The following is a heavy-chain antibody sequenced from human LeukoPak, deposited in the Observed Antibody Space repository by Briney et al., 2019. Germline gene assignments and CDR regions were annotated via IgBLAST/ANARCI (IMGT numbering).Heavy chain of an antibody. V-gene: IGHV4-61*02. CDR1: GGSISSGGYY. D-gene: IGHD1-26*01. Sequence: SETLSLTCTVSGGSISSGGYYWSWIRQPAGKGLEWIGRIYTSGSTNYDPSLKSRVTISVDTSKNQFSLKLSSVTAADTAVYYCARQGGDYFDYWGQGTLVTVSS. J-gene: IGHJ4*02. CDR3: ARQGGDYFDY. CDR2: IYTSGST.